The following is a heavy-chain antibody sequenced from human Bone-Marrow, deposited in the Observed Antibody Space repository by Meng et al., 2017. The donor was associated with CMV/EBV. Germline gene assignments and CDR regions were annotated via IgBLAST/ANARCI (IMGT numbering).Heavy chain of an antibody. CDR1: GGSMSDDY. J-gene: IGHJ6*02. CDR2: MFYSGST. CDR3: ARLLPAADYFYYSGIDV. V-gene: IGHV4-59*01. D-gene: IGHD2-2*01. Sequence: SETLSLTCTVSGGSMSDDYWSWIRQPPGKGLEWIGYMFYSGSTNYNPSLKSRVTISVDTSKSQFSLKLSSVTAADTAVYYCARLLPAADYFYYSGIDVWGQGTTVTVSS.